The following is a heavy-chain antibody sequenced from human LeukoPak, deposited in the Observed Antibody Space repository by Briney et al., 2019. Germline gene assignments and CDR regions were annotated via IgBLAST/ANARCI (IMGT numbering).Heavy chain of an antibody. CDR3: ARDRFPHDDAHYGMDV. CDR2: MWVWNDGSSE. V-gene: IGHV3-33*01. D-gene: IGHD3-16*01. CDR1: GFTFSNYG. J-gene: IGHJ6*02. Sequence: GRSLRLSCTASGFTFSNYGMLWVRQAPGKGLEWVAVMWVWNDGSSEYYADSVKGRFTIARDNSKNTPYLQMVSLRAEDTADYYSARDRFPHDDAHYGMDVWGQGTTVTVSS.